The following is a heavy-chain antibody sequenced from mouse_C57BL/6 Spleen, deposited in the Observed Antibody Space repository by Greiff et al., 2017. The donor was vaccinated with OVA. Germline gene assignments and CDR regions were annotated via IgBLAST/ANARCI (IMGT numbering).Heavy chain of an antibody. CDR3: AKNSYGSSSYWYFDV. V-gene: IGHV2-4*01. J-gene: IGHJ1*03. CDR1: GFSLTSYG. D-gene: IGHD1-1*01. Sequence: VQRVESGPGLVQPSQSLSITCTVSGFSLTSYGVHWVRQPPGTGLEWLGVIWSGGSTDYNAAFISRLSISKDNSKSQVFFKMNSLQADDTAIYYCAKNSYGSSSYWYFDVWGTGTTVTVSS. CDR2: IWSGGST.